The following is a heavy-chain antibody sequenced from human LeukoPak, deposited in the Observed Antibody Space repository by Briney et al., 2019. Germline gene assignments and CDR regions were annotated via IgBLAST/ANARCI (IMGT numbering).Heavy chain of an antibody. CDR1: GGSISSYY. J-gene: IGHJ4*02. V-gene: IGHV4-59*01. CDR3: ARDRSSSDFDY. CDR2: IYYSGST. Sequence: PSETLSLTCTVSGGSISSYYWSWIRQPPGKGLAWIGYIYYSGSTNYNPSLKSRVTISVDTSKNQFSLKLSSVTAADTAVYYCARDRSSSDFDYWGQGTLVTVSS. D-gene: IGHD6-13*01.